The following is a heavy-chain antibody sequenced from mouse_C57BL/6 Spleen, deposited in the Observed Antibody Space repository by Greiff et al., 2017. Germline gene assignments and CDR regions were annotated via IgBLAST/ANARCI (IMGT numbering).Heavy chain of an antibody. Sequence: QVQLQQSGAELARPGASVKLSCKASGYTFTSSGISWVKQRTGQGLEWIGEIYPRSGNTYYNEKFNGKDTLTADKSSSTAYMELRSLTSEDSAVYFCARFIESYWGQGTTLTVAS. J-gene: IGHJ2*01. CDR3: ARFIESY. D-gene: IGHD1-1*01. CDR2: IYPRSGNT. V-gene: IGHV1-81*01. CDR1: GYTFTSSG.